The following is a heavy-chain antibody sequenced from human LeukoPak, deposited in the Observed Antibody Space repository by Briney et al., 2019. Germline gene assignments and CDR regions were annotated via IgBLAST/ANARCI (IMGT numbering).Heavy chain of an antibody. CDR2: ISTSDST. CDR3: ARDLEGTDSRSWYSYYYMDV. D-gene: IGHD6-13*01. CDR1: GGSISTYY. V-gene: IGHV4-4*07. Sequence: SETLSLTCTVSGGSISTYYWSWIRQPAGKGLEWVGRISTSDSTNYNPSLKSRVTMSVDTSKNQFSLKLTSVTAADTAVYYCARDLEGTDSRSWYSYYYMDVWGKGTTVTVSS. J-gene: IGHJ6*03.